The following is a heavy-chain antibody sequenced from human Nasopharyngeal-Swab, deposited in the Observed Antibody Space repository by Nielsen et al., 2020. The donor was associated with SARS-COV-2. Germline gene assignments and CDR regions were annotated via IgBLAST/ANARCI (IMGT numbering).Heavy chain of an antibody. CDR3: ERGREEREEEEGGRGEEDYYYGMDV. V-gene: IGHV4-4*02. CDR2: IYHSGST. D-gene: IGHD3-16*01. CDR1: GGSISSSNW. J-gene: IGHJ6*02. Sequence: SETLSLTCAVSGGSISSSNWWSWVRQPPGKGLEWIGEIYHSGSTTYNPSLKSRVTISVDKSKNQFSLKLSSVTAADTAGEDGERGREEREEEEGGRGEEDYYYGMDVWGQGTTVTVSS.